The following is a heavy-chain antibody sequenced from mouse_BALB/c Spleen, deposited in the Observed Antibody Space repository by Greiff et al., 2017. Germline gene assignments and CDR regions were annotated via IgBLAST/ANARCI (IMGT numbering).Heavy chain of an antibody. D-gene: IGHD4-1*01. CDR2: IRNKANGYTT. Sequence: EVQGVESGGGLVQPGGSLRLSCATSGFTFTDYYMSWVRQPPGKALEWLGFIRNKANGYTTEYSASVKGRFTISRDNSQSILYLQMNTLRAEDSATYYCARGAWEAWFAYWGQGTLVTVSA. V-gene: IGHV7-3*02. CDR1: GFTFTDYY. CDR3: ARGAWEAWFAY. J-gene: IGHJ3*01.